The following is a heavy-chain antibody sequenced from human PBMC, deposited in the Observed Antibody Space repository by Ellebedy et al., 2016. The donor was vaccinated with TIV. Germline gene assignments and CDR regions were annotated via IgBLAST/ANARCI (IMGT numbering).Heavy chain of an antibody. Sequence: ASVKVSCKASGYTFTSYGISWVRQAPGQGLEWMGWISAYNGNTNYAQKLQGRVTMTTDTSTSTAYMELRSLRSDDTAVYYCARTPPNYGDHQYYFDYWGQGTLVTVSS. CDR3: ARTPPNYGDHQYYFDY. V-gene: IGHV1-18*04. CDR2: ISAYNGNT. CDR1: GYTFTSYG. D-gene: IGHD4-17*01. J-gene: IGHJ4*02.